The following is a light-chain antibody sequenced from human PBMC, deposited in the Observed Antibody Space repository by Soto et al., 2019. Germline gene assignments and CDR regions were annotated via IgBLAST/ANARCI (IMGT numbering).Light chain of an antibody. CDR1: SSDVGGYNY. V-gene: IGLV2-14*01. CDR3: SSYTSSSTLEGYV. J-gene: IGLJ1*01. CDR2: EVS. Sequence: QSVLTQPASVSGSPGQSITISCTGTSSDVGGYNYVSWYQQHPGKAPRLMIYEVSNRPSGVSNRFSGSKSGNTASLTISGLQAEDEADYYCSSYTSSSTLEGYVFATGTKLTVL.